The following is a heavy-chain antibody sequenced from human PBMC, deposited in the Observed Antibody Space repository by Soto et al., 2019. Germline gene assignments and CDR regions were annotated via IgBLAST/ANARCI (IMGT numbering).Heavy chain of an antibody. CDR2: FDPEDGET. V-gene: IGHV1-24*01. Sequence: VKVSCKVSGYTLTELSMHWVRQAPGKGLEWMGGFDPEDGETIYAQKFQGRVTMTEDTSTDTAYMELSSLRSEDTAVYYCATRYATMTTVTTSKGFWFDPWGQGTLVTVSS. J-gene: IGHJ5*02. CDR1: GYTLTELS. CDR3: ATRYATMTTVTTSKGFWFDP. D-gene: IGHD4-4*01.